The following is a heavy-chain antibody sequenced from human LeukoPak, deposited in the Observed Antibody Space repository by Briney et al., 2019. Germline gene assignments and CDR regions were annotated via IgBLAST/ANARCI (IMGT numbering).Heavy chain of an antibody. Sequence: SETLSLTCTVSGGSISSYYWSWIRQPPGKGLEWIGYIYYSGSTNYNPSLKSRVTISVDTSKNQFSLKLSSVTAADTAVYYCARLGEPGSSWSFQPSNNWFDPWAQGTLVTVSS. CDR3: ARLGEPGSSWSFQPSNNWFDP. D-gene: IGHD6-13*01. J-gene: IGHJ5*02. CDR2: IYYSGST. V-gene: IGHV4-59*08. CDR1: GGSISSYY.